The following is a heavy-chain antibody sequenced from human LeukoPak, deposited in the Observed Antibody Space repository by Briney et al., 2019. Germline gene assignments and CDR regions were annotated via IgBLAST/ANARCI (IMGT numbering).Heavy chain of an antibody. D-gene: IGHD3-10*01. CDR1: GFTFSSYW. Sequence: GGSLRLSCAASGFTFSSYWMSWVRQAPGKGLEWVANINQDGSDKYYVDSVKGRFTISRDNAKNSLYLQMNSLRAEDTAVYYCARAAYGSGYAFDIWGQGTMVTVSS. CDR3: ARAAYGSGYAFDI. J-gene: IGHJ3*02. V-gene: IGHV3-7*03. CDR2: INQDGSDK.